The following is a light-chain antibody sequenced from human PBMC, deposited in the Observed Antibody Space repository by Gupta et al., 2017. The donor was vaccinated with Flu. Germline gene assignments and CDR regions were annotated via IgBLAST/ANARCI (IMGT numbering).Light chain of an antibody. CDR2: WAS. Sequence: DIVMTQSPDSLAVSLGERATINCKSSQSVLYTPNNKNYLAWYQHKQGQPPNLLISWASTRESGVPDRFSGSGSGTDFTLTISSLQAEDVAVYYCQQFYSTPWTFGQGTKVEIK. CDR3: QQFYSTPWT. J-gene: IGKJ1*01. CDR1: QSVLYTPNNKNY. V-gene: IGKV4-1*01.